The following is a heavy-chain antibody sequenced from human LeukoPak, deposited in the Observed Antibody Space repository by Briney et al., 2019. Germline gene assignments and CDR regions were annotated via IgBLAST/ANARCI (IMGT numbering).Heavy chain of an antibody. CDR3: APMDFWSGYFDY. CDR2: INPNSGGT. V-gene: IGHV1-2*02. CDR1: GYTFTGYY. J-gene: IGHJ4*02. Sequence: ASVTVSCKASGYTFTGYYMHWVRQAPGQGLEWMGWINPNSGGTNYAQKFQGRVTMTRDTSISTAYMELSRLRSDDTAVYYCAPMDFWSGYFDYWGQGTLVTVSS. D-gene: IGHD3-3*01.